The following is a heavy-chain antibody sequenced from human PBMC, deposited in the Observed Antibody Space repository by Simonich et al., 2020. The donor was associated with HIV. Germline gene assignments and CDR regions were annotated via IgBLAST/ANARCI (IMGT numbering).Heavy chain of an antibody. D-gene: IGHD3-22*01. V-gene: IGHV3-7*01. Sequence: EVQLVESGGGLVQPGGSLRLSCGAFGFTFSNYWVTGVRQAQGKGLEFVANINQEGSTKNYVDSVKGRFTISRDNAKNSLYLQMNSLRAEDTAVYYCARAGYYDSSGPYNWFDPWGQGTLVTVSS. CDR3: ARAGYYDSSGPYNWFDP. J-gene: IGHJ5*02. CDR2: INQEGSTK. CDR1: GFTFSNYW.